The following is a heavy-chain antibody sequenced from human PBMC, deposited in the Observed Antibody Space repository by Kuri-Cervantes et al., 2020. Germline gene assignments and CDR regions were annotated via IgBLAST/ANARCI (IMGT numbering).Heavy chain of an antibody. D-gene: IGHD3-22*01. CDR1: GYTFTSYG. Sequence: ASVKVSCKASGYTFTSYGISWVRQAPGQGLEWMGWISAYNGNTNYAQKLQGRVTMTTDTSISTAYMELSRLRSGDTAVYYCYSLHDSSGYYHDYWGQGTLVTVSS. J-gene: IGHJ4*02. V-gene: IGHV1-18*01. CDR2: ISAYNGNT. CDR3: YSLHDSSGYYHDY.